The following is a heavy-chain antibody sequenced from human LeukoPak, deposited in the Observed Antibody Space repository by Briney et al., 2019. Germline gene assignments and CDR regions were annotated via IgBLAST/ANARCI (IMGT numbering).Heavy chain of an antibody. CDR2: ISCSGST. J-gene: IGHJ5*02. Sequence: SETLSLTCTVSGDSISSGDYYWSWIRQPAGKGLEWIGRISCSGSTNYNPSLKSRVTISVDTSKNQFSLKLSSVTAADTAVYYCAREKIGYYDGSGRGWFDPWGQGTLVTVSS. D-gene: IGHD3-22*01. V-gene: IGHV4-61*02. CDR3: AREKIGYYDGSGRGWFDP. CDR1: GDSISSGDYY.